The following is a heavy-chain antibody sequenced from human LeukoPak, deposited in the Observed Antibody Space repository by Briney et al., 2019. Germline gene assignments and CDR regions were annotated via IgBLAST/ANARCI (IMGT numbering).Heavy chain of an antibody. Sequence: GGSLRLFCAASGFTFSSYEMNWVRHAPGKGLEWVSYISSSGSTIDYVDPVKGRFTISRDNAKNSLYLQMNSLRAEDTAVYYCAREGNWNDQDYWGQGTLVTVSS. J-gene: IGHJ4*02. CDR1: GFTFSSYE. CDR2: ISSSGSTI. V-gene: IGHV3-48*03. D-gene: IGHD1-20*01. CDR3: AREGNWNDQDY.